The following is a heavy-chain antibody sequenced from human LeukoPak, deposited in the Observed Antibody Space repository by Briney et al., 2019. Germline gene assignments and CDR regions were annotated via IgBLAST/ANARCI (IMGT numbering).Heavy chain of an antibody. V-gene: IGHV3-15*01. Sequence: GGSLRLSCAASGFTFTPAWMTWVRQAPGKGLEWVGRIKSKADGETTDYAAPVKGRFFMSRDDSKATLFLLMNYLETEDTAVYYCTTDRGLTMIRGVFVSWGQGTLVTVSP. CDR2: IKSKADGETT. CDR1: GFTFTPAW. D-gene: IGHD3-10*01. CDR3: TTDRGLTMIRGVFVS. J-gene: IGHJ4*02.